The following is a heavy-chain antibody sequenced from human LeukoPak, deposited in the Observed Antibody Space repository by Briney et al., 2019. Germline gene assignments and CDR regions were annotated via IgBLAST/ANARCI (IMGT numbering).Heavy chain of an antibody. Sequence: SETLSLTCAVYGGPFSGSYWSWIRQPPGKGLEWIGEINHSGSTNYNPSLKSRVTISVDTSKNQFSLKLSSVTAADTAVYYCARGYSSSWGHYGMDVWGQGTTVTVSS. V-gene: IGHV4-34*01. CDR2: INHSGST. CDR1: GGPFSGSY. J-gene: IGHJ6*02. D-gene: IGHD6-13*01. CDR3: ARGYSSSWGHYGMDV.